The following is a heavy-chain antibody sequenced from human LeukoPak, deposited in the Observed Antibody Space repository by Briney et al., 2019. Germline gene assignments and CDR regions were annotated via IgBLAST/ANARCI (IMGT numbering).Heavy chain of an antibody. CDR3: ARTTASLGATSFGYPNY. D-gene: IGHD1-26*01. CDR1: GYTFTSYG. Sequence: VASVKVSCKASGYTFTSYGISRVRQAPGQGLEWMGWISAYDGNTNYAQKLQGRVTMTTDTSTSTAYMELRSLRSDDTAVYYCARTTASLGATSFGYPNYWGQGTLVTVSS. V-gene: IGHV1-18*01. J-gene: IGHJ4*02. CDR2: ISAYDGNT.